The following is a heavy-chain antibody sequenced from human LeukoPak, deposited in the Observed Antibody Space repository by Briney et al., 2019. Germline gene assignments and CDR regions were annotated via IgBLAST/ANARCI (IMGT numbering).Heavy chain of an antibody. Sequence: PGGSLRLSCAASGFTFSSYWMSWVRQAPGKGLEWVANIKEDGSEKYYVDPVKGRFTISRDNAKNSLYLQMNSLRAEDTAVYYCARARGIAVAGTASIYFDYWGQGTLVTVSS. CDR2: IKEDGSEK. CDR3: ARARGIAVAGTASIYFDY. CDR1: GFTFSSYW. D-gene: IGHD6-19*01. V-gene: IGHV3-7*01. J-gene: IGHJ4*02.